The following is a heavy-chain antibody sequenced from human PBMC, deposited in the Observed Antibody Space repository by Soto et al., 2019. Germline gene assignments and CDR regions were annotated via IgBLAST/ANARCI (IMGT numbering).Heavy chain of an antibody. D-gene: IGHD4-17*01. J-gene: IGHJ4*02. Sequence: PSETLSLTCTVSGGSISSYYWSWIRQPPGKGLEWIGEINHSGSTNYNPSLKSRVTISVDTSKNQFSLKLSSVTAADTAVYYCASSGTTVVPRHFDYWGQGTLVTVSA. CDR2: INHSGST. CDR1: GGSISSYY. CDR3: ASSGTTVVPRHFDY. V-gene: IGHV4-34*01.